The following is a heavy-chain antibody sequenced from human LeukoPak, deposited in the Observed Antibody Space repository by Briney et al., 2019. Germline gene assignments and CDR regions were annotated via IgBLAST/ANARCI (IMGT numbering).Heavy chain of an antibody. Sequence: GESLKISCKGSGYSFTSYWIGWVRQMPGKGLEWMGIIYPGDSDTRYSPSFQGQVTISADKSISTAYLQWSSLKASDTAMYYCARLKYGGNSVNWFDPWGQGTLVTVSS. V-gene: IGHV5-51*01. CDR1: GYSFTSYW. J-gene: IGHJ5*02. D-gene: IGHD4-23*01. CDR3: ARLKYGGNSVNWFDP. CDR2: IYPGDSDT.